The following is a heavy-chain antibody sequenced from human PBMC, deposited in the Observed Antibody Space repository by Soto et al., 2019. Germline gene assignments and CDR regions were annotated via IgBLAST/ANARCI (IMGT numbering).Heavy chain of an antibody. CDR2: IYYSGST. J-gene: IGHJ4*02. D-gene: IGHD1-1*01. CDR1: GGSISSSSYY. CDR3: ARVRDRVDY. V-gene: IGHV4-39*01. Sequence: SETLSLTCTVSGGSISSSSYYWGWIRQPPGKWLEWIGSIYYSGSTYYNPSLKSRVTISVDTSKNQFSLKLSSVTAADTAVYYCARVRDRVDYWGQGTLVIVYS.